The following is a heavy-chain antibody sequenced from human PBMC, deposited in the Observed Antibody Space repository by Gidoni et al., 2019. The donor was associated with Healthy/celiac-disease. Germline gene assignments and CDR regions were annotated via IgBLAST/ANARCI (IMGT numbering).Heavy chain of an antibody. V-gene: IGHV4-31*03. CDR3: ARDCASCHTNGFDF. D-gene: IGHD2-2*01. CDR1: GCSISSGGYY. CDR2: IYYSGST. Sequence: QVQLQEPGPGLVHLSQTLSLTCPVSGCSISSGGYYWSWIRQHPGKGLEWIGYIYYSGSTYYNPSLKSRVTISVDTSKNQFSLKLSSVTAADPAVYYCARDCASCHTNGFDFWGQGTLVTVSS. J-gene: IGHJ4*02.